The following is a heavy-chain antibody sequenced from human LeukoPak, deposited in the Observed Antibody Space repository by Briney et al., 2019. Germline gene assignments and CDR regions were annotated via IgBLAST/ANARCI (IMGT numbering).Heavy chain of an antibody. D-gene: IGHD2-8*01. CDR2: IYHSGST. CDR3: ARDWDNGRAERPA. J-gene: IGHJ5*02. V-gene: IGHV4-30-2*01. CDR1: GGSISSGGYY. Sequence: SQTLSLTCTVSGGSISSGGYYWSWIRQPPGKGLEWIGYIYHSGSTYYNPSLKSRVTISVDRSKNQSSLKLSSVTAADTAVYYCARDWDNGRAERPAWGQGTLVTVSS.